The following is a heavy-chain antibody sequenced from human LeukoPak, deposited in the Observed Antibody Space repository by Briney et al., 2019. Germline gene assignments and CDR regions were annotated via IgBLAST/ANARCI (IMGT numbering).Heavy chain of an antibody. CDR1: GYTLTSYG. CDR2: ISAYNGNT. Sequence: ASVKVSCKASGYTLTSYGISWVRQAPGQGLEWMGWISAYNGNTNYAQKLQGRVTMTTDTSTSTAYMELRSLRSDDTAVYYCARDPSSGWYYYYYYYGMDVWGQGTTVTVSS. CDR3: ARDPSSGWYYYYYYYGMDV. J-gene: IGHJ6*02. V-gene: IGHV1-18*01. D-gene: IGHD6-19*01.